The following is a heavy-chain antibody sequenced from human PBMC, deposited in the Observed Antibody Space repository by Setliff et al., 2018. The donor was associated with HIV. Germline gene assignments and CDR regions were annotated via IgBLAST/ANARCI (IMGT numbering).Heavy chain of an antibody. CDR2: MYTSGST. CDR1: GGSVTSGPYY. J-gene: IGHJ4*02. V-gene: IGHV4-61*09. Sequence: PSETLSLTCTVSGGSVTSGPYYWSWIRQPAGKRLEWIGHMYTSGSTNCNPSLESRVTISVDTSKNQVSLKLRSVTAADTAFYYCARDYFGSLDYWGQGTLVTVSS. D-gene: IGHD3-10*01. CDR3: ARDYFGSLDY.